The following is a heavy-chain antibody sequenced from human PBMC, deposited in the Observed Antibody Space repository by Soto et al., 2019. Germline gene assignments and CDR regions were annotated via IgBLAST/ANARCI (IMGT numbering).Heavy chain of an antibody. CDR2: IIPILRIA. J-gene: IGHJ4*02. D-gene: IGHD5-12*01. CDR1: GGTFSSYT. Sequence: QVQLVQSGAEVKKPGSSVKVSCKASGGTFSSYTISWVRQAPGQGLEWMGRIIPILRIANYAQKFQGRVTITADKSTSTAYMELSSLRSEDKAVYYCASCRDGYTCFDYWGQGTLVTVSS. CDR3: ASCRDGYTCFDY. V-gene: IGHV1-69*02.